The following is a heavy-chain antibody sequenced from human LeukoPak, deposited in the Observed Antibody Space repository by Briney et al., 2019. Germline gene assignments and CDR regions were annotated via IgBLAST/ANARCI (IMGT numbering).Heavy chain of an antibody. Sequence: GGSLRLSCAASGLTFSSFWMHWVRQAPGKGLVWVSRFSDDGSTTTYADSVKGRFTISRDNAKNTLYLQMNSLRPEDTAVYYCVRHNAARAFDIWGQGTMVIVSS. CDR2: FSDDGSTT. D-gene: IGHD1-1*01. CDR3: VRHNAARAFDI. J-gene: IGHJ3*02. CDR1: GLTFSSFW. V-gene: IGHV3-74*03.